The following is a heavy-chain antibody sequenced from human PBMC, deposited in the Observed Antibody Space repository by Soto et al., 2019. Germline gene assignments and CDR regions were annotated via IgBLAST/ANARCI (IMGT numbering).Heavy chain of an antibody. CDR2: SIPIYGTA. D-gene: IGHD5-12*01. Sequence: QVQLVQSGAEVKKPGSSVKVSCKASGGTFNNYPITWVRQAPGQGLEWMGSSIPIYGTANYAQKFQGRVTITVDESTSTAYMELRSLRSEDTAVYYCARGRGYSGDDHYYYFDMDVWGQGTTVTVSS. V-gene: IGHV1-69*18. J-gene: IGHJ6*02. CDR1: GGTFNNYP. CDR3: ARGRGYSGDDHYYYFDMDV.